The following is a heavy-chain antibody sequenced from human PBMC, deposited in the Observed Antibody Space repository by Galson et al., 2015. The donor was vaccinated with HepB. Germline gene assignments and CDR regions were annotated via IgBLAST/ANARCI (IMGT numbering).Heavy chain of an antibody. V-gene: IGHV3-49*03. Sequence: SLRLSCAASGFTFGDYAMSWFRQAPGKGLEWVGFIRSKAYGGTTEYAASVKGRFTISRDDSKSIAYLQMNSLKTEDTAVYYCTRGRAYSSSWYRSRYYFDYWGQGTLVTVSS. CDR1: GFTFGDYA. CDR3: TRGRAYSSSWYRSRYYFDY. CDR2: IRSKAYGGTT. J-gene: IGHJ4*02. D-gene: IGHD6-13*01.